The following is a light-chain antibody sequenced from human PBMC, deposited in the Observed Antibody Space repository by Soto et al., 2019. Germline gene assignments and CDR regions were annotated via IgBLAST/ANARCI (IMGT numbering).Light chain of an antibody. J-gene: IGLJ3*02. V-gene: IGLV2-14*01. CDR3: SSYTSTDTL. CDR1: NSDLGNYKY. Sequence: QSALTQPASVSGSPGQSVTIPCTGTNSDLGNYKYVSWYQQYPGKPPQLLIYEVTNRPLGVSNRFSGSKSGNTASLTISGLQAEDEADYYCSSYTSTDTLFGGGTQLTVL. CDR2: EVT.